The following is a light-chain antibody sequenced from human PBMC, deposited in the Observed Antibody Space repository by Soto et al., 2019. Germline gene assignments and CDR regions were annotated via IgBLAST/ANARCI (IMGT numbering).Light chain of an antibody. CDR3: KQYGSSQK. Sequence: IQMTQSPSTLAASVGARLTIPCRASQTITRWMAWYQQKPGKAPKLLIYDASTLESGVPSRFSGGRSGTEFTLTISSLQPDDFAVYYCKQYGSSQKFGQGTKGDIK. CDR1: QTITRW. J-gene: IGKJ1*01. V-gene: IGKV1-5*01. CDR2: DAS.